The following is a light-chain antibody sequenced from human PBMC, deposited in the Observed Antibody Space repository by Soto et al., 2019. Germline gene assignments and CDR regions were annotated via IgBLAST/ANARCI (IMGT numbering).Light chain of an antibody. CDR1: QSVTNF. J-gene: IGKJ1*01. V-gene: IGKV3-11*01. Sequence: EIVLTQSPGTLSLSPGERATLSCRARQSVTNFLAWYQQKPGQSPSLLIYNASHRATGIPARFSGSGSGTDFTLTISSLEPEDFAVYYCQQRYRWPETFGQGTKV. CDR3: QQRYRWPET. CDR2: NAS.